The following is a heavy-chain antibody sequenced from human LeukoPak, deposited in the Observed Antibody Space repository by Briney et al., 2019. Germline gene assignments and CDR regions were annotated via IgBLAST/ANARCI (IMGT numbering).Heavy chain of an antibody. CDR3: ARDTNWGSTHY. D-gene: IGHD7-27*01. CDR2: ISYDGSNE. J-gene: IGHJ4*02. V-gene: IGHV3-30-3*01. CDR1: GFTFNTYA. Sequence: AGGSLRLSCAASGFTFNTYAMHWVRQAPGKGLEWVAVISYDGSNEYYADSVKGRFTISRDNSKNTLYLQMNSLRAEDTAMYYCARDTNWGSTHYWGQGTLVTVSS.